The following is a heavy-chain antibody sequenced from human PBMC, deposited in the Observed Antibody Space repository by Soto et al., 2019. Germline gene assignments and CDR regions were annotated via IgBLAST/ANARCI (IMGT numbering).Heavy chain of an antibody. V-gene: IGHV3-21*01. Sequence: EVQLVESGGGLVKAGGSLRLFCTASGFTFRNYNMNWVRQAPGKGLEWVSSISTGGAYMFYADSVKGRFTISRDNAQXXXXXXXXXXXXXXXXXXXXXXXXXXXXXDYFDSWGQGTLVTVSS. CDR1: GFTFRNYN. J-gene: IGHJ4*02. CDR2: ISTGGAYM. CDR3: XXXXXXXXXDYFDS.